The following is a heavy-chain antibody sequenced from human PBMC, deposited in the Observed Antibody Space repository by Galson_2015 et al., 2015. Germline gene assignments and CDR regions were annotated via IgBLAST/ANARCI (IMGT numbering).Heavy chain of an antibody. J-gene: IGHJ4*02. CDR3: ARGLWELPHFDY. D-gene: IGHD1-26*01. Sequence: SLRLSCAASGFTFSSYAMHWVRQAPGKGLEYVSAISSNGGSTYYANSVKGRFTISRDNSKNTLYLRMGSLRAEDMAVYYCARGLWELPHFDYWGQGTLVTVSS. CDR1: GFTFSSYA. V-gene: IGHV3-64*01. CDR2: ISSNGGST.